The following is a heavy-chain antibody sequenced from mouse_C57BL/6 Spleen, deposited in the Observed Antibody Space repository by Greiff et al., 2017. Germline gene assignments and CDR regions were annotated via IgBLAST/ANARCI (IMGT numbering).Heavy chain of an antibody. CDR1: GYTFTSYW. Sequence: QVQLKQPGAELVRPGSSVKLSCKASGYTFTSYWMHWVKQRPIQGLEWIGNIDPSDSETHYNQKFKDKATLTVDKSSSTAYMQLSSLTSEDSAVYYCARFVYSERAMDYWGQGTSVTVSS. J-gene: IGHJ4*01. D-gene: IGHD2-1*01. CDR2: IDPSDSET. CDR3: ARFVYSERAMDY. V-gene: IGHV1-52*01.